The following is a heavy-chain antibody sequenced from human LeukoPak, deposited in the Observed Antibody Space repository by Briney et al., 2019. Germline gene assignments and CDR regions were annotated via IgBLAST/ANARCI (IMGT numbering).Heavy chain of an antibody. Sequence: GGSLKLSCAASGFTFSSYSMNWVRQAPGKGLEWVSSISSSSSYIYYADSVKGRFTISRDNAKNSLYLQMNSLRAEDTAVYYCARDYCSGGSCQFDYWGQGTLVTVSS. V-gene: IGHV3-21*01. CDR3: ARDYCSGGSCQFDY. D-gene: IGHD2-15*01. CDR2: ISSSSSYI. J-gene: IGHJ4*02. CDR1: GFTFSSYS.